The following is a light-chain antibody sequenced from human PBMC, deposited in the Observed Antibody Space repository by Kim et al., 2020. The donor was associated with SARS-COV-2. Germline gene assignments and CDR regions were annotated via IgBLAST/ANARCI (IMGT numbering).Light chain of an antibody. J-gene: IGKJ2*01. CDR3: QHYSRFPYT. Sequence: DIQMTQSPSTLSASMGDRVTITCRASENIDTYLAWYQQKPGRAPRLLIYLASNLENGVPSRFSGTGSGTEFSLSITSLQLDDFATYYCQHYSRFPYTFGQGTKLEI. CDR2: LAS. V-gene: IGKV1-5*03. CDR1: ENIDTY.